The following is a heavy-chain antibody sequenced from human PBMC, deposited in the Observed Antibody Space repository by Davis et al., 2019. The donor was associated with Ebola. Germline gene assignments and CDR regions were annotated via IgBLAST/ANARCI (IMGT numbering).Heavy chain of an antibody. CDR1: GFTFSSNS. CDR3: ARASIQDEYSYRYYFDY. D-gene: IGHD5-18*01. V-gene: IGHV3-21*01. CDR2: ISSSSNYI. J-gene: IGHJ4*02. Sequence: PGGSLRLSCAASGFTFSSNSMNWVRQAPGKGLEWVSFISSSSNYIYYADSVKGRFTVSRDNAKNSLYLQMNSLRAEDTAVYYCARASIQDEYSYRYYFDYWGQGTLVTVSS.